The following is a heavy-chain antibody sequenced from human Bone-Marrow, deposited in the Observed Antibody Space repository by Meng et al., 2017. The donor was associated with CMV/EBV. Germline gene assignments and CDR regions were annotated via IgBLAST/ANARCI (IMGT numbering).Heavy chain of an antibody. J-gene: IGHJ6*02. CDR1: GLTFSSYA. CDR3: ARSRLSGYSGYDHYYYYGMDV. CDR2: ISYDGSNK. Sequence: GGSLRLSCAASGLTFSSYAMHCVRQAPGKGLEWVAVISYDGSNKYYADSVKGRFTISRDNSKNTLYLQMNSLRAEDTAVYYCARSRLSGYSGYDHYYYYGMDVWGQGTTVTVSS. V-gene: IGHV3-30*04. D-gene: IGHD5-12*01.